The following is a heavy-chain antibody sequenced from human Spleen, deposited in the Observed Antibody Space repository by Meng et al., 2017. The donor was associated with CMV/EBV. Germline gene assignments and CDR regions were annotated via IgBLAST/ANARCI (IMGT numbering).Heavy chain of an antibody. Sequence: WVRQAPGKGLEWVSYISSSSGSTIYYADSVKGRFTISRDNAKNSLYLQMNSLRAEDTAVYYCARGDCSSTSCYMGTPDYWGQGTLVTVSS. CDR3: ARGDCSSTSCYMGTPDY. J-gene: IGHJ4*02. V-gene: IGHV3-48*03. CDR2: ISSSSGSTI. D-gene: IGHD2-2*02.